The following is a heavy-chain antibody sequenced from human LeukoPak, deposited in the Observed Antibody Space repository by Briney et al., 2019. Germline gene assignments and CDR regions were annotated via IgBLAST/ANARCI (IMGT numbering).Heavy chain of an antibody. J-gene: IGHJ5*02. CDR2: IYYSGST. V-gene: IGHV4-39*07. D-gene: IGHD3-22*01. CDR1: GGSISSSSYY. Sequence: SETLSLTCTVSGGSISSSSYYWGWIRQPPGKGLEWIGSIYYSGSTNYNPSLKSRVTISVDTSKNQFSLKLSSVTAADTAVYYCARGARFGYYDSSGHLFDPWGQGTLVTVSS. CDR3: ARGARFGYYDSSGHLFDP.